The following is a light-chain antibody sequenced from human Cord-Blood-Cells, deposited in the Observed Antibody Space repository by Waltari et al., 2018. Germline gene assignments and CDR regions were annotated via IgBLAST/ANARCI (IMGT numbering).Light chain of an antibody. CDR2: GAS. J-gene: IGKJ1*01. CDR1: QSVSSH. Sequence: EIVMTQSPATLSVSPGARATLSCRASQSVSSHLTWYQQKPVQAPRLLLYGASTRATGIPASFSGSGSGTEFTLTISSRQSEDVAVYYRQQYNNWPPWTFGQGTKVEIK. V-gene: IGKV3-15*01. CDR3: QQYNNWPPWT.